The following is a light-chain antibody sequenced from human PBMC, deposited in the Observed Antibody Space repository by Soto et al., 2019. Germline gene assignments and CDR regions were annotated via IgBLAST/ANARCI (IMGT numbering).Light chain of an antibody. CDR1: QGTSSY. Sequence: DIQLTQSPSFLSASVGDRVTITCRARQGTSSYSAWYHQNPGKAPKPLIYAASTLQSGVPSRFSGSGSGTEFTLTISSLQPEDFATYYCQQLNSYPITFGQGTRLEIK. V-gene: IGKV1-9*01. CDR2: AAS. J-gene: IGKJ5*01. CDR3: QQLNSYPIT.